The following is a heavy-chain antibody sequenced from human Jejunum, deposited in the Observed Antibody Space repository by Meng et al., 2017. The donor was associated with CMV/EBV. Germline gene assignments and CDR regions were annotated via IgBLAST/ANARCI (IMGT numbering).Heavy chain of an antibody. D-gene: IGHD5-18*01. V-gene: IGHV3-7*02. J-gene: IGHJ4*02. Sequence: QVVESGGGLAQPWVCLGRSCAASGFTFSSYWRTWVRQAQGKGLEWVANIKTDGSDKNYVDSVKGRFTISRDNAQNSLYLQMNSLRAEDTAVYYCAKYNYGIDYWGQGTLVTVSS. CDR3: AKYNYGIDY. CDR1: GFTFSSYW. CDR2: IKTDGSDK.